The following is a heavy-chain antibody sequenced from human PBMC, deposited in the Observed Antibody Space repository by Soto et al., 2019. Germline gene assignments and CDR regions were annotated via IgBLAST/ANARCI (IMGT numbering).Heavy chain of an antibody. CDR2: VSHSGST. D-gene: IGHD3-16*01. V-gene: IGHV4-59*11. CDR3: AREGPLSGDAFDI. J-gene: IGHJ3*02. Sequence: SETLSLTCTVSGGSIFSHLWSWIRQPPGKGLEWIGYVSHSGSTTHNPSLKSRVTISLDTSQNQVSLQLRSVTAADTAVYYCAREGPLSGDAFDIWGRGTKVTVS. CDR1: GGSIFSHL.